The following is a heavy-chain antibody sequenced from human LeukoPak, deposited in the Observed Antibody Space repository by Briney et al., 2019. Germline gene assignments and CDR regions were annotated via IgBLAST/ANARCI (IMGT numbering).Heavy chain of an antibody. Sequence: EGSLRLSCAASGFTFSSYSMNWVRQAPGKGLEWVSNISGSGSGGSTYYADSVKGRFTISRDNSKNTLYLQMNSLRAEDTAVYYCAKSGYNRFDYWGQGTLVTVSS. V-gene: IGHV3-23*01. D-gene: IGHD5-24*01. CDR1: GFTFSSYS. CDR3: AKSGYNRFDY. J-gene: IGHJ4*02. CDR2: ISGSGSGGST.